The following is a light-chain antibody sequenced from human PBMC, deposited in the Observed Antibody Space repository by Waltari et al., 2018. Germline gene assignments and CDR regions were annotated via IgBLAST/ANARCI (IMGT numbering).Light chain of an antibody. CDR1: QGFGSY. J-gene: IGKJ1*01. V-gene: IGKV1-8*01. Sequence: IRMTQSPYSLSAPTGVRVTITCRASQGFGSYLAWYQQNTGKAPKLLIYAASTLQSGVPSRFSGSGSGTDFTLTISCLQSEDFATYYCQQYYSYLTFGQGTKVEIK. CDR3: QQYYSYLT. CDR2: AAS.